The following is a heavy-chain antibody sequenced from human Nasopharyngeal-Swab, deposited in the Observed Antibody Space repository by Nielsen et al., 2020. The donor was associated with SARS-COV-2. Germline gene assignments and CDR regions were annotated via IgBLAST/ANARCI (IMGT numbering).Heavy chain of an antibody. CDR2: IYYSGST. V-gene: IGHV4-39*07. D-gene: IGHD1-26*01. Sequence: SETLSLTCTVSGGSISSSSYYWGWIRQPPGKGLEWIGSIYYSGSTDYNPSLKSRVTISVDTSKNQFSLKLSSVTAADTAVYYCARDGVGFDYWGQGTLVTVSS. J-gene: IGHJ4*02. CDR1: GGSISSSSYY. CDR3: ARDGVGFDY.